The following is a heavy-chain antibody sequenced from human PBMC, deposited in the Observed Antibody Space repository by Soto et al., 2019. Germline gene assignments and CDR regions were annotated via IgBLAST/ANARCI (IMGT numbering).Heavy chain of an antibody. J-gene: IGHJ4*01. CDR3: ARGDWYHDILTGYFPYTFDY. D-gene: IGHD3-9*01. CDR2: MNPNSGNT. CDR1: GYTITRYA. Sequence: ASVIVSCKDSGYTITRYAINWLRQAPGQGLEWMGWMNPNSGNTGYAQKFQGRVTMTRNTSISTTYMELSSLRSEDTAVYYCARGDWYHDILTGYFPYTFDYWGQGTLVTVSS. V-gene: IGHV1-8*01.